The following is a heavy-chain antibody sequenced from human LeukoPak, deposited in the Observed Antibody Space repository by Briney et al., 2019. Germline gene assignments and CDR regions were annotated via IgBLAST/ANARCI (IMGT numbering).Heavy chain of an antibody. V-gene: IGHV3-7*01. CDR2: IKQDGSEK. D-gene: IGHD3-22*01. J-gene: IGHJ4*02. CDR3: ARDPRGPTGYDSSRRDTFEY. CDR1: GFTFSSYW. Sequence: GGSLRLSCAASGFTFSSYWMSWVRQAPGKGLEWVANIKQDGSEKNYVDSVKGRFTISRDNAKNSVDLQMNSLRVEDTAVCYCARDPRGPTGYDSSRRDTFEYWGQGTLVTVSS.